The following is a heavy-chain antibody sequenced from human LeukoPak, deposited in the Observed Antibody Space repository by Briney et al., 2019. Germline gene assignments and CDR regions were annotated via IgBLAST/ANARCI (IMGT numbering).Heavy chain of an antibody. CDR2: MLYDVSTE. J-gene: IGHJ4*02. V-gene: IGHV3-30*04. D-gene: IGHD6-19*01. Sequence: GGSLRLSCAASGFTFSSFAMHGVRQAPGKGLGWVAVMLYDVSTENYADSVTGRFTISRDNSKNTLYLQMNSLSPEDTAVYYCARDRRGITVAGTDYWGQGTLVAVSS. CDR3: ARDRRGITVAGTDY. CDR1: GFTFSSFA.